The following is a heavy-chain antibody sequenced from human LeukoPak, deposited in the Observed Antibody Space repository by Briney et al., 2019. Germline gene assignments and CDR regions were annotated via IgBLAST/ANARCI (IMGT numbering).Heavy chain of an antibody. V-gene: IGHV1-24*01. Sequence: ASVKVSCTVSGYTLNEVSMHWVRQAPGKGLEWMGGFNPEDGERIYDQKFQGRVTMTEDTSKDTAYMELSSLTSEDTAMYYCAAENFGLGSPFDLWGQGTLVTVSS. D-gene: IGHD3-16*01. CDR1: GYTLNEVS. CDR2: FNPEDGER. J-gene: IGHJ5*02. CDR3: AAENFGLGSPFDL.